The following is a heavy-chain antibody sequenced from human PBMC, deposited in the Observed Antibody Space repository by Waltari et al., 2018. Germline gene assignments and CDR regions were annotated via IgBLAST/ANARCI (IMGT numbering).Heavy chain of an antibody. Sequence: QLQLQESGPGLVKPSETLSLTCTVSGGSISSSSYYWGWIRQPPGKGLEWIGSIYYSGSTYYNPSLKSRVTMTTDTSTSTAYMELRSLRSDDTAVYYCARGVVDFDYWGQGTLVTVSS. CDR3: ARGVVDFDY. CDR1: GGSISSSSYY. D-gene: IGHD3-22*01. J-gene: IGHJ4*02. V-gene: IGHV4-39*02. CDR2: IYYSGST.